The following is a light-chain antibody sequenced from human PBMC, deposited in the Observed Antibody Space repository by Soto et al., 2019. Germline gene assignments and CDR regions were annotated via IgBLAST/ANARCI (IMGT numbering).Light chain of an antibody. CDR2: AAS. CDR1: QGISSY. CDR3: QQYYSYPRT. V-gene: IGKV1-8*01. J-gene: IGKJ5*01. Sequence: AIRMTPSPSSLSASTVDRVTITCRASQGISSYLAWYQQKPGKAPKLLIYAASTLQSGVPSRFSGSGSGTDFTLTISCLKSEDFATDYCQQYYSYPRTFGKGTRLEIK.